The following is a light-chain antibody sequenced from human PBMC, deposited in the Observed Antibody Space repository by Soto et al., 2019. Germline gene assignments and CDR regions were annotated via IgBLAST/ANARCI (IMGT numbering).Light chain of an antibody. CDR3: QQYGSSPFT. CDR1: QSVSSSY. V-gene: IGKV3-20*01. CDR2: GAS. J-gene: IGKJ3*01. Sequence: EIGLTQSRGPPSLPRAARATLSCMVCQSVSSSYLVWYQQKPGQAPTLLIYGASSRATGIPDRFSGSGSGTDFTLTISRLEPEDFAVYYCQQYGSSPFTFGPGTKVDIK.